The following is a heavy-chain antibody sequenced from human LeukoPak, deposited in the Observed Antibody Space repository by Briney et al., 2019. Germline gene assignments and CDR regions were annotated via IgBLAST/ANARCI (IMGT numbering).Heavy chain of an antibody. CDR1: GFTFSSYA. J-gene: IGHJ4*02. D-gene: IGHD4-23*01. Sequence: GGSLRLSCAASGFTFSSYAMHWVRQAPGKGLEYVSAISSNGGSTYYANSVKGRFTISRDNSRNALYLQLSRLRVDDTAFYYCPKPLLTPGNWGPGTLVTVSS. CDR2: ISSNGGST. V-gene: IGHV3-64*01. CDR3: PKPLLTPGN.